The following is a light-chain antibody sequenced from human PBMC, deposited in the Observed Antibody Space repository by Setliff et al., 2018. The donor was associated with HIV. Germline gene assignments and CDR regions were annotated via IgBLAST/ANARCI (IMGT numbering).Light chain of an antibody. V-gene: IGLV2-14*03. J-gene: IGLJ1*01. CDR3: SSYTTISTFV. CDR1: SSDVGGYNY. CDR2: DVN. Sequence: QSALTQPASVSGSPGQSITISCTGTSSDVGGYNYVSWYQHHPGKAPKLMIYDVNKRPSGVSNRFSGSKSGNTASLTISGLQVEDEADYYCSSYTTISTFVFGTGTKVTVL.